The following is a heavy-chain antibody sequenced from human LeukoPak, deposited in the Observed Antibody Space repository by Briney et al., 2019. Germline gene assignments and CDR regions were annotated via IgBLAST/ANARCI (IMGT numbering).Heavy chain of an antibody. CDR2: INHSGST. J-gene: IGHJ3*02. CDR1: GGSFSGYY. CDR3: ARWIAAPHAFDI. V-gene: IGHV4-34*01. D-gene: IGHD6-6*01. Sequence: PSETLSLTCAVYGGSFSGYYWSWIRQPPGKGLEWIGEINHSGSTNYNPSLKSRVTISVDTSKNQFSLKLSSVTAADTAVYYCARWIAAPHAFDIWGQGTMVTVSS.